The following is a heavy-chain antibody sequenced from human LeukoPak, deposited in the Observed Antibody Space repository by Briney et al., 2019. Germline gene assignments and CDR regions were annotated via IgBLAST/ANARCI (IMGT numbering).Heavy chain of an antibody. J-gene: IGHJ3*02. CDR2: IYYSGST. Sequence: PSETLSLTCTVSGGSISIYYWSWIRQPPGKGLEWIGHIYYSGSTKYNPPLKSRVTISVDTSKNQLSLKLSSVTAADTAVYYCARDGAATSAFDIWGLGTMVSVSS. V-gene: IGHV4-59*01. CDR3: ARDGAATSAFDI. D-gene: IGHD1-26*01. CDR1: GGSISIYY.